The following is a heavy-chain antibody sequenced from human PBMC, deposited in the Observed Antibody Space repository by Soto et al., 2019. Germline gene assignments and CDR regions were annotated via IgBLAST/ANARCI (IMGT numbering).Heavy chain of an antibody. D-gene: IGHD2-21*02. Sequence: QVQLVESGGGVVQPGRSLRLSCAASGFTFSSCAMHWVRQAPGKGLEWVAVISYDGSNKYYADSVKGRFTISRDNSKNTLYLQMNSLRAEDTAVYYCAKAEVTVVTPYYFDYWGQGTLVNVSS. CDR1: GFTFSSCA. J-gene: IGHJ4*02. CDR3: AKAEVTVVTPYYFDY. V-gene: IGHV3-30*18. CDR2: ISYDGSNK.